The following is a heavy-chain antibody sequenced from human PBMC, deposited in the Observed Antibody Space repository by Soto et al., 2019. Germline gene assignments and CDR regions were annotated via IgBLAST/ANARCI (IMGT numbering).Heavy chain of an antibody. CDR1: GYTFTDYW. V-gene: IGHV5-51*01. J-gene: IGHJ6*02. CDR2: IYPGDSDT. Sequence: GESLKISCKGSGYTFTDYWIGWVRQLPGKGLEWMGIIYPGDSDTRYSPSFQGHVTITVDKSTSTAYLQWNTLKASDTAMYYCARVVVVPAARGPYYYYYGMDVWGQGTTVTVSS. CDR3: ARVVVVPAARGPYYYYYGMDV. D-gene: IGHD2-2*01.